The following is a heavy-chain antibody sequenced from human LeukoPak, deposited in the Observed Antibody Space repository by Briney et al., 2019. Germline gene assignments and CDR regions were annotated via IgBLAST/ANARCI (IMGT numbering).Heavy chain of an antibody. V-gene: IGHV3-23*01. CDR2: ISGSGGST. Sequence: GGSLRLSCAASGFTFSSYAMIWVRQAPGKGLEWVSAISGSGGSTYYADSVKGRFTISRDNSKNTLYLQMNSLSAEDTAVYYCAQDVQVGIRYFDWLLYPEYWGQGTLVTVSS. CDR3: AQDVQVGIRYFDWLLYPEY. J-gene: IGHJ4*02. D-gene: IGHD3-9*01. CDR1: GFTFSSYA.